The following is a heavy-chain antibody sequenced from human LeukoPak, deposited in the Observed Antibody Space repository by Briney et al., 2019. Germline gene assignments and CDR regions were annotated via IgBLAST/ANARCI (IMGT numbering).Heavy chain of an antibody. CDR2: INSDGSST. CDR1: GFSVRSYW. CDR3: ARHSGLPDY. V-gene: IGHV3-74*01. Sequence: GGSLRLSWSASGFSVRSYWMHWVRQAPGKGLVWVSRINSDGSSTSYADSVKGRFTISRDNAKNTLYLQMNSLRAEDTAVYYCARHSGLPDYWGQGTLVTVSS. D-gene: IGHD3-22*01. J-gene: IGHJ4*02.